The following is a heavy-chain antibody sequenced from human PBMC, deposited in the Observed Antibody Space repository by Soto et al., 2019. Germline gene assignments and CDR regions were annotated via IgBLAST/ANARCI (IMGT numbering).Heavy chain of an antibody. CDR3: ARAQGLWFGEFAY. CDR2: IYYSGST. D-gene: IGHD3-10*01. J-gene: IGHJ4*02. Sequence: SETLSLTCTVSGGSISSYYWSWIRQPPGKGLEWIGYIYYSGSTNYNPSLKSRVTISVDTSKNQFSLKLSSVTAADTAVYYCARAQGLWFGEFAYWGQGTLVTVSS. CDR1: GGSISSYY. V-gene: IGHV4-59*01.